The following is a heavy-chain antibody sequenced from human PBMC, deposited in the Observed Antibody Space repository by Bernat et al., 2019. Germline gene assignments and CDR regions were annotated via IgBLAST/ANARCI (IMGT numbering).Heavy chain of an antibody. J-gene: IGHJ4*02. CDR2: INPNSGGT. V-gene: IGHV1-2*04. CDR1: GYTFTGYS. CDR3: ARGGGIAAADTEFDY. Sequence: QVQLVQSGAEVKKPGASVKVSCKASGYTFTGYSMHWLRQAPVQGLEWMGWINPNSGGTNYAQKFQGWVTMTRDTSISTAYMELSRLRSDDTAVYYCARGGGIAAADTEFDYWGQGTLVTVSS. D-gene: IGHD6-13*01.